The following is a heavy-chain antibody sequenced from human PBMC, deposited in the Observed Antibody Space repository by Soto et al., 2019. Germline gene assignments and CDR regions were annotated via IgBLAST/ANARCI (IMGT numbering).Heavy chain of an antibody. CDR3: ERGNVPALLPCYFDY. CDR2: VYSGGST. J-gene: IGHJ4*01. CDR1: GFSVSDNY. D-gene: IGHD2-2*01. Sequence: PGGSLRLSCAASGFSVSDNYMNWVRQAPGKGLEWVSVVYSGGSTYHADSVKGRFTISRDNSKNTLYLQMNSLRAEDTAVYYCERGNVPALLPCYFDYWGHRSLVTDSS. V-gene: IGHV3-53*01.